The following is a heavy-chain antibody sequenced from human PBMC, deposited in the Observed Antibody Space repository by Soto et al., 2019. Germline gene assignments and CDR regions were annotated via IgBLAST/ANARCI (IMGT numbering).Heavy chain of an antibody. D-gene: IGHD6-13*01. CDR3: ARALSSAAGPYFDY. CDR1: GDSISNYY. V-gene: IGHV4-4*07. CDR2: IHATEST. Sequence: PSETLSLTCTVSGDSISNYYWSWIRQPAGKGMEWIGRIHATESTNYNPSLKSRVTMSIDTSNNQFSLKLSSLTAADTAVYYCARALSSAAGPYFDYWGQGTLVTVSS. J-gene: IGHJ4*02.